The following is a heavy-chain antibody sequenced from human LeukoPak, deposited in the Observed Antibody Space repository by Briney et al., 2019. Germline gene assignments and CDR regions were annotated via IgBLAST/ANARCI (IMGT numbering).Heavy chain of an antibody. Sequence: SETLSLTCTVSDCSISSFYWSWIRQPPGKGLEWIGYIYDSGSTNYNPSLQSRVTISVDTSKHQFSLKLSSVTAADTAVYFCERHRVFGGGHFDYWRQGTLVTVSS. CDR2: IYDSGST. D-gene: IGHD3-16*01. V-gene: IGHV4-59*08. CDR1: DCSISSFY. CDR3: ERHRVFGGGHFDY. J-gene: IGHJ4*02.